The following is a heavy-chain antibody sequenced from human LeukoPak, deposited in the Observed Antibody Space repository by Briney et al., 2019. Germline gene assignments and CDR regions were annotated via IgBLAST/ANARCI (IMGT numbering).Heavy chain of an antibody. D-gene: IGHD3-3*01. CDR2: IYPGDSDT. CDR3: ARHDATGRPGYDFWSGYDYYYYGMDV. Sequence: GESLKISCKGSGYSFTSYWIGWVRQMPGKGLEWMGIIYPGDSDTRYSPSFQGQVTISADKSISTAYLQWSSLKASDTAMYYCARHDATGRPGYDFWSGYDYYYYGMDVWGQGTTVTVSS. V-gene: IGHV5-51*01. CDR1: GYSFTSYW. J-gene: IGHJ6*02.